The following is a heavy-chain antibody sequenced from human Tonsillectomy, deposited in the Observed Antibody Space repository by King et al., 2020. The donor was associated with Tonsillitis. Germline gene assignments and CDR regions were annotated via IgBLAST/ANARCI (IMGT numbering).Heavy chain of an antibody. CDR2: VYYSGTT. D-gene: IGHD2-15*01. J-gene: IGHJ6*03. V-gene: IGHV4-59*01. CDR3: ARDNGGIPNHYYFYYVDV. Sequence: QLQESGPGLVKPSETLSLTCSVSGGSTSSYYWSWIRQPPGKGLEWIGYVYYSGTTNSNPSLKSRVTMSIDTSKNQISLNLRSVTAADTAVYYCARDNGGIPNHYYFYYVDVWGKGTTVTVSS. CDR1: GGSTSSYY.